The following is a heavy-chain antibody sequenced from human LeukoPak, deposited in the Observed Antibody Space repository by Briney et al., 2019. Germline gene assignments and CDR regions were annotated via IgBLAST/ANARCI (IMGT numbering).Heavy chain of an antibody. Sequence: GGSLRLSCAASGFTFINAWMAWVRQAPGKGLEWVGRIKAKAHGGTIEYAAPVKGRSTISRDDSKNTLYLQTNSLKTEDTAVYYCTTDGVGVEGATYDNWGQGTLVSVSS. CDR2: IKAKAHGGTI. CDR1: GFTFINAW. V-gene: IGHV3-15*01. J-gene: IGHJ4*02. CDR3: TTDGVGVEGATYDN. D-gene: IGHD1-26*01.